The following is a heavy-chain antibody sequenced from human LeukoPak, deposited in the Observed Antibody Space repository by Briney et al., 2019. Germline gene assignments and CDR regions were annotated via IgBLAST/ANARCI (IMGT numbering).Heavy chain of an antibody. J-gene: IGHJ4*02. CDR1: GYTFIDNF. V-gene: IGHV1-2*02. D-gene: IGHD6-13*01. CDR2: MYPKNGDT. CDR3: AREIWYYSQ. Sequence: ASVKVSCKASGYTFIDNFVHWVRQVPGQGLEWMGWMYPKNGDTNYAQKFQGRVTMTRDTSISTAYLDPSGLRSDDTAVYFCAREIWYYSQWGQGTLVTVSS.